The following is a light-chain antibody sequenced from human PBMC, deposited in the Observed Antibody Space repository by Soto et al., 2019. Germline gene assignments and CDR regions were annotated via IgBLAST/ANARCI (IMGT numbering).Light chain of an antibody. V-gene: IGKV3-11*01. CDR1: QSVNNY. CDR3: QHRSNWPTT. J-gene: IGKJ2*01. Sequence: EIVLTQSPAILSLSPGERATLSCRASQSVNNYLAWYQQKAGQAPRLLIYEGSKRATGIPARFNGSGSGTDFTLTISSLEPEDFAVYYCQHRSNWPTTFGQGTKVEIK. CDR2: EGS.